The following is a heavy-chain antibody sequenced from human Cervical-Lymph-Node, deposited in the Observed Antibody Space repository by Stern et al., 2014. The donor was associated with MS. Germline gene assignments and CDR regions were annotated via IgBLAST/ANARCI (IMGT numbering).Heavy chain of an antibody. V-gene: IGHV3-7*01. CDR2: IKQDGSRK. Sequence: EVQLVESGGGLVQPGGSLTLSCAASGFTFGSYWMSWVCQPPGKGLAWVANIKQDGSRKYYGDSVKGRFIISRDNAKSSLYLQMNSLTVEDTAVYYCTRGRTTSEYWGQGTLVTVSS. D-gene: IGHD1-1*01. J-gene: IGHJ4*02. CDR3: TRGRTTSEY. CDR1: GFTFGSYW.